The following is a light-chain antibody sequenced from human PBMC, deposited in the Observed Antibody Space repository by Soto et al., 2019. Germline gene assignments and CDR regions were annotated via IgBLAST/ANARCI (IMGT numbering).Light chain of an antibody. V-gene: IGLV1-40*01. CDR2: GNT. Sequence: QSVLTHPPSVSGAPGQRVTISCTGSSSNIGAGYDVHWYQHLPGTAPKLLIYGNTNRPSGVPDRFSGSKSGTSASLAITGLQAEDEADYYCQSYDSSLSGVEFGGGTKLTVL. CDR3: QSYDSSLSGVE. J-gene: IGLJ2*01. CDR1: SSNIGAGYD.